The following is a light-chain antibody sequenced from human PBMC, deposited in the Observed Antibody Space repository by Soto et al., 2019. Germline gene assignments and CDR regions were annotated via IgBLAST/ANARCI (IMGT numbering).Light chain of an antibody. Sequence: DIQMTQSPSSLSASVGDRVSITCRASQSISFYLNWYQQKPGKAHKVLIYAASNLQSGVPSRFSGSVSGTDYTLTISSRQHEAFATYYCQHSYSMPITFGQGTRLE. CDR2: AAS. V-gene: IGKV1-39*01. CDR3: QHSYSMPIT. J-gene: IGKJ5*01. CDR1: QSISFY.